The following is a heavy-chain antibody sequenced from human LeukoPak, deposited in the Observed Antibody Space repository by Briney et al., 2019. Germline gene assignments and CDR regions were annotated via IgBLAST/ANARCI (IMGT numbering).Heavy chain of an antibody. CDR3: ARAPRYYYGSGSYGDC. V-gene: IGHV3-33*01. CDR1: GFTFSRYG. J-gene: IGHJ4*02. D-gene: IGHD3-10*01. Sequence: GGTLTLSCAASGFTFSRYGMHWVRQAQGKGLEWVSLIWYDGSNKYYADSVKGRFTISRDTSKNTLYLQMNSLRAEDTAVYYCARAPRYYYGSGSYGDCWGQGTLVTVSS. CDR2: IWYDGSNK.